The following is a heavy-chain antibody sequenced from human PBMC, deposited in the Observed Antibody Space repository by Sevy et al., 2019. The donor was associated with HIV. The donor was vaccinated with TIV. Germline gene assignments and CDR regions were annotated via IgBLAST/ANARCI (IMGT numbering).Heavy chain of an antibody. CDR3: ARDNSANSSIGDY. J-gene: IGHJ4*02. V-gene: IGHV3-33*08. D-gene: IGHD6-13*01. CDR2: IWYDGSNK. Sequence: GGSLRLSCAASGFTVSSNYMSWVRQAPGKGLEWVAVIWYDGSNKYYADSVKGRFTISRDNSKNTLYLQMNSLRAEDTAVYYCARDNSANSSIGDYWGQGTLVTVSS. CDR1: GFTVSSNY.